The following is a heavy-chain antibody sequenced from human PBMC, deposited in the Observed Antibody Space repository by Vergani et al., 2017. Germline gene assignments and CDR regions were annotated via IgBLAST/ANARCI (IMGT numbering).Heavy chain of an antibody. Sequence: QVQLVQSGAEVKKPGASVKVSCKVSGYTLTELSMHWMRQAPGKGLEWMGGFDPEDGETIYAQKFQGRVTMPEDTSTDTAYMELSSLRSEDTAVYYCATVYADYYDSSGYYEYFQHWGQGTLVTVSS. CDR1: GYTLTELS. D-gene: IGHD3-22*01. CDR2: FDPEDGET. V-gene: IGHV1-24*01. J-gene: IGHJ1*01. CDR3: ATVYADYYDSSGYYEYFQH.